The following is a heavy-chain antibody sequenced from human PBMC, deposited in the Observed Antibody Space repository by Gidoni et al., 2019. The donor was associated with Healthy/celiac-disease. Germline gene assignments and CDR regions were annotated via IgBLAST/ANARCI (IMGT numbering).Heavy chain of an antibody. Sequence: QVQLVQSGAEVKKPRASVNVSCKVSVYTLTELSMHWVRQAPGKGLEWMGGFDPEDGETIDAQKFQGKVTMTEDTSTDTAYMELSSVRSEDTAGYYCATDYEGGRVAGTPLDYWGQGTLVTVSS. J-gene: IGHJ4*02. D-gene: IGHD6-19*01. CDR2: FDPEDGET. CDR1: VYTLTELS. CDR3: ATDYEGGRVAGTPLDY. V-gene: IGHV1-24*01.